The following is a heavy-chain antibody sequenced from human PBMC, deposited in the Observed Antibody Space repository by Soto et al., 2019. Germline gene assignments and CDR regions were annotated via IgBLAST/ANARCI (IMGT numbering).Heavy chain of an antibody. CDR3: AKGGRFPGARYLFLDV. Sequence: QVQLQQRGAGLLKPSETLSLTCVVDGESFSGYYWTWIRQPPGKGLEWIGEIKDSASTNHKPSLKSQVTGSMDTSKNPFSLNLRAVTAADTAVYYGAKGGRFPGARYLFLDVWGNGATVTVSS. CDR2: IKDSAST. CDR1: GESFSGYY. D-gene: IGHD3-3*01. V-gene: IGHV4-34*01. J-gene: IGHJ6*04.